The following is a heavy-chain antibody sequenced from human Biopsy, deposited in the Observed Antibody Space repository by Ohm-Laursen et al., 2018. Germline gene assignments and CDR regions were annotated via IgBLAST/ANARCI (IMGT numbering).Heavy chain of an antibody. CDR2: ISDSGGST. V-gene: IGHV3-23*01. CDR1: GFIFTDYT. J-gene: IGHJ5*02. D-gene: IGHD3-16*01. CDR3: AKGYGPDNWFDP. Sequence: SLRLSCSASGFIFTDYTMNWVRQAPGKGLVWVSGISDSGGSTHYADSVKGRFSISRDNSKNSLYLQMNSLRAEDTAVYYCAKGYGPDNWFDPWGQGTLVTVSS.